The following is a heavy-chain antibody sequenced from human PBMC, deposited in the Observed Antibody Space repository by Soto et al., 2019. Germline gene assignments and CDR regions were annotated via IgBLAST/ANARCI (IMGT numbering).Heavy chain of an antibody. D-gene: IGHD3-10*01. Sequence: ASVKVSCKASGGTFSSYTISWVRQAPGQGLEWMGRIIPILGIANYAQKFQGRVTITADKSTSTAYMELSSLRSEDTAVYYCARDPSTDYGSGSFLDYWGQGTLVTVSS. V-gene: IGHV1-69*04. CDR3: ARDPSTDYGSGSFLDY. CDR1: GGTFSSYT. CDR2: IIPILGIA. J-gene: IGHJ4*02.